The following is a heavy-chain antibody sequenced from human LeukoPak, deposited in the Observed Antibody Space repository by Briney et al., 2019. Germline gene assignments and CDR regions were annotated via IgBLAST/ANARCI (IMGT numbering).Heavy chain of an antibody. CDR2: ISGSGGST. J-gene: IGHJ4*02. Sequence: QSGGSLRLSCAVSGSSFSSYAMSWVRQAPGKGLEWVSAISGSGGSTYYADSVKGRFTISRDNSKNTLYLQMNSLRAEDTAEYYCAKGGYDSSGYYRPLYYFDYWGQGTLVTVSS. D-gene: IGHD3-22*01. V-gene: IGHV3-23*01. CDR1: GSSFSSYA. CDR3: AKGGYDSSGYYRPLYYFDY.